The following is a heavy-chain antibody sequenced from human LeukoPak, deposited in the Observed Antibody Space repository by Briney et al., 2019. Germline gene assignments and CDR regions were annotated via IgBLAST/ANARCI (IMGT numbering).Heavy chain of an antibody. D-gene: IGHD3-22*01. CDR2: ISSSSSYI. J-gene: IGHJ3*02. V-gene: IGHV3-21*01. CDR1: GFTFSTAW. CDR3: ARDLWGIHYYDSSGYSYAFDI. Sequence: GGSLRLSCTVSGFTFSTAWLNWVRQAPGKGLEWVSSISSSSSYIYYADSVKGRFTISRDNAKNSLYLQMNSLRAEDTAVYYCARDLWGIHYYDSSGYSYAFDIWGQGTMVTVSS.